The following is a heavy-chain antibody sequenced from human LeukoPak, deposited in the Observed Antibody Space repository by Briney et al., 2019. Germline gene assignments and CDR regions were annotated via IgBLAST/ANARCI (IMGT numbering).Heavy chain of an antibody. CDR3: ARGQTAGY. D-gene: IGHD3-10*01. CDR2: IKPNGGEK. V-gene: IGHV3-7*05. J-gene: IGHJ4*02. Sequence: GGSLRLSCAASGFPFSIYWMSWVHQAPGKGLGWGANIKPNGGEKSNVDSVKGELTFSRDHPKNSLYLQMNSLRAEDTAVYYCARGQTAGYWGQGTLVTVSS. CDR1: GFPFSIYW.